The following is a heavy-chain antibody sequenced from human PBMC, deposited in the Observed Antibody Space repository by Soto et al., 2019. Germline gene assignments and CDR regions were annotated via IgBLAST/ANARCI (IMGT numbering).Heavy chain of an antibody. D-gene: IGHD2-2*02. CDR2: IYYSGST. CDR3: ARLYCSGISCYSPNNWFDP. CDR1: GGSISSSGYY. Sequence: QLQLQESGPGLVKPSETLSHTCTVSGGSISSSGYYWGWIRQPPGKGLEWIGTIYYSGSTYYNPSLKSRVTMPVDTSKNQFSLKLSSVTAADTAVYYCARLYCSGISCYSPNNWFDPWGQGTLVTVSS. J-gene: IGHJ5*02. V-gene: IGHV4-39*01.